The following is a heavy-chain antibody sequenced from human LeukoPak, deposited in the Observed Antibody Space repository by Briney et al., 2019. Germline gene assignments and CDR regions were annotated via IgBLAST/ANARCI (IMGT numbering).Heavy chain of an antibody. D-gene: IGHD1/OR15-1a*01. CDR3: AKDLTGTKRGYFDY. V-gene: IGHV3-23*01. Sequence: GGSLRLSCEASGFTVSSNYMTWVRQAPGKGLQWVSAISGSGGSTYYADSVKGRFTISRDNSKNTLYLQMNSLRAEDTAVYYCAKDLTGTKRGYFDYWGQGTLVTVSS. CDR1: GFTVSSNY. J-gene: IGHJ4*02. CDR2: ISGSGGST.